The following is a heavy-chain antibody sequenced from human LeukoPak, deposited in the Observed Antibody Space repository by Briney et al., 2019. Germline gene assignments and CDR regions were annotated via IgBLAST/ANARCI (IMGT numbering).Heavy chain of an antibody. J-gene: IGHJ4*02. CDR2: ISSSGSTI. Sequence: GGSLRLSCAASGFSFSNYSMNWVRQAPGKGLEWVSYISSSGSTIYYADSVKGRFTISRDNAKNSLFLQMNSLRAEDTAVYYCARGALVGTTFDYWGQGTLVTVSS. CDR3: ARGALVGTTFDY. V-gene: IGHV3-48*04. D-gene: IGHD1-26*01. CDR1: GFSFSNYS.